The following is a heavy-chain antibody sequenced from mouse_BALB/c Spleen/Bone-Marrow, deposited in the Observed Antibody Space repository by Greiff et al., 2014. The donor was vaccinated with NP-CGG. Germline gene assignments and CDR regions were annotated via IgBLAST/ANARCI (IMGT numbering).Heavy chain of an antibody. CDR2: IWAGGST. CDR1: GFSLTSYG. Sequence: QVQLKESGPGLVAPSQSLSITCTVSGFSLTSYGVHWVRQPPGKGLEWLGVIWAGGSTNYNSALMSRLSISKDNSKSQVFLKMNSLPTDDTAMYYCARGGYSFAYWGQGTLVTVSA. CDR3: ARGGYSFAY. J-gene: IGHJ3*01. D-gene: IGHD3-1*01. V-gene: IGHV2-9*02.